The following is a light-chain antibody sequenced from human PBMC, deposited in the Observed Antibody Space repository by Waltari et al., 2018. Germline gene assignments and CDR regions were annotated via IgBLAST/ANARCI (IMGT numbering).Light chain of an antibody. CDR2: AAS. CDR1: QDIRRW. J-gene: IGKJ4*01. V-gene: IGKV1-12*01. CDR3: QQLNSYPLT. Sequence: DIQMTQSPPSVSASVGYRVIITCRASQDIRRWLGWYQQKPGKAPKLLIYAASTLQSGVPSRFSGSGSGTDFTLTISSLQPEDFATYYCQQLNSYPLTFGGGTKVEIK.